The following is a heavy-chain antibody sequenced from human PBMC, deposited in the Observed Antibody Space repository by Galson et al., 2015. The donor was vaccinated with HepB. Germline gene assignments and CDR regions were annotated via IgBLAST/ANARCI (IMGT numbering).Heavy chain of an antibody. CDR3: AKDPARALGTGTDYYYYGMDV. D-gene: IGHD1-7*01. CDR1: GFTFSSYA. Sequence: SLRLSCAASGFTFSSYAMSWVRQAPGKGLEWVSAISGSGGSTYYADSVKGRFTISRDNSKNTLYLQMNSLRAEDTAVYYCAKDPARALGTGTDYYYYGMDVWGQGTTVTVSS. J-gene: IGHJ6*02. CDR2: ISGSGGST. V-gene: IGHV3-23*01.